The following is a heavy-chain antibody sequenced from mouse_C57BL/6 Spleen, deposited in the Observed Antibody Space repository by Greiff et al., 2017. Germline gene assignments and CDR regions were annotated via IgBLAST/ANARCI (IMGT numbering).Heavy chain of an antibody. CDR2: IDPSDSYT. CDR3: ARRDDGYYAAY. Sequence: QVQLKQPRAELVMPGASVKLSCKASGYTFTSYWMHWVKQRPGQGLEWIGEIDPSDSYTNYNQKFKGKSTLTVDKSSSTAYMQLSSLTSEDSAVYYCARRDDGYYAAYGGQGTLVTVSA. V-gene: IGHV1-69*01. D-gene: IGHD2-3*01. CDR1: GYTFTSYW. J-gene: IGHJ3*01.